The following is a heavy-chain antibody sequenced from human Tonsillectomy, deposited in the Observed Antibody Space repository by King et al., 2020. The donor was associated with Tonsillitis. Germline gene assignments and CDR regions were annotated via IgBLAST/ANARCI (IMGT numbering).Heavy chain of an antibody. CDR1: GFTFSIFW. CDR3: AREVEFMDYGVPDAFDI. D-gene: IGHD4-17*01. CDR2: INSDGSTT. V-gene: IGHV3-74*01. J-gene: IGHJ3*02. Sequence: VQLVESGGGLVQPGGSLRLSCAASGFTFSIFWMHWVRQAPGKGLVWVSLINSDGSTTSYADSVKGRFTISRDNAKNTLYLQMNSLRAEDTAVYYCAREVEFMDYGVPDAFDIWGQGTMVTVSS.